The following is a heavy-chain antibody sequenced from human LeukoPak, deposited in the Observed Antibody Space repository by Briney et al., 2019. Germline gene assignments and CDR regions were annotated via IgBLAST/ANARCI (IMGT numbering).Heavy chain of an antibody. V-gene: IGHV4-59*01. Sequence: PSETLSLTCTVSGGSISSYYWSWFRQPPGKGLEWIGYIYYSGSTNYNPSLKSRVTISVDTSKNQFSLKRSSVTAADTAVYYCAHHYDFWSGYIDYWGQGTLVTVSS. CDR1: GGSISSYY. D-gene: IGHD3-3*01. CDR3: AHHYDFWSGYIDY. CDR2: IYYSGST. J-gene: IGHJ4*02.